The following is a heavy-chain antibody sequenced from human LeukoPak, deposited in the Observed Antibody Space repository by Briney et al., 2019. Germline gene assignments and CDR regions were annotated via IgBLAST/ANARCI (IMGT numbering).Heavy chain of an antibody. CDR1: GGSFSGYY. Sequence: SETLSLTCAVYGGSFSGYYWSWIRQPPGKGLEWIGEINHSGSTNYNPSLKSRVTISVDTSKNQFSLNLSSVTAADTAVYYCARDADHSSGGTDYWGQGTLVTVSS. V-gene: IGHV4-34*01. J-gene: IGHJ4*02. CDR2: INHSGST. CDR3: ARDADHSSGGTDY. D-gene: IGHD6-19*01.